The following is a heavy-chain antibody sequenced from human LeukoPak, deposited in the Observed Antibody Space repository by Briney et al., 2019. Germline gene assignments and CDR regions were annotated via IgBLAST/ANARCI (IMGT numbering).Heavy chain of an antibody. V-gene: IGHV3-30-3*01. CDR3: ARAASGESALLSRGNYYYYGMDV. CDR1: GFTFSSYA. Sequence: GGSLRLSCAASGFTFSSYAMHWVRQAPGKGLEWVAVISYDGSNKYYADSVKGRFTISRDNSKSTLYLQMNSLRAEDTAVYYCARAASGESALLSRGNYYYYGMDVWGQGTTVTVSS. D-gene: IGHD1-14*01. CDR2: ISYDGSNK. J-gene: IGHJ6*02.